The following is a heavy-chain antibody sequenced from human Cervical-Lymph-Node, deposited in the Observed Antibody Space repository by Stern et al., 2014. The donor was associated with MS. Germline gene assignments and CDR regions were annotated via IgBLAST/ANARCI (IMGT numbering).Heavy chain of an antibody. D-gene: IGHD2-21*01. CDR3: ARWSVACDY. Sequence: EVQLVQSGAELKEPGESLKISCKTSGYNFINYWIAWWRQVPGKGLEWIGIIYPGDSDIRYSPSFQGHVTMSVDKSKTTAYLQWKSLKASDTAVYYCARWSVACDYWGQGALITVSS. J-gene: IGHJ4*02. CDR2: IYPGDSDI. V-gene: IGHV5-51*03. CDR1: GYNFINYW.